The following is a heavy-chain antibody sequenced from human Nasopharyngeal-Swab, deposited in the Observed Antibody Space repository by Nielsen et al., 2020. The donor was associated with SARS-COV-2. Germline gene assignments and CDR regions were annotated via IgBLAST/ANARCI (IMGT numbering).Heavy chain of an antibody. J-gene: IGHJ4*02. CDR3: ARDQPYLGYCTNGVCPGYFDY. CDR2: ISSSSSYT. Sequence: GESLKISCAASGFTFSDYYMSWIRQAPGKGLEWVSYISSSSSYTNYADSVKGRFTISRDNAKNSLYLQMNSLRAEDTAVYYCARDQPYLGYCTNGVCPGYFDYWGQGTLVTVSS. CDR1: GFTFSDYY. D-gene: IGHD2-8*01. V-gene: IGHV3-11*06.